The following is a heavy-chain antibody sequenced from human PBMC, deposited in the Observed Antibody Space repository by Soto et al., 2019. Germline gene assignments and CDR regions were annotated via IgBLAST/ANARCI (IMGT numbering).Heavy chain of an antibody. Sequence: GLDLEWLALIYWDDDRRYNPSLSSRLTVTKDTSKNLVVLTMTNMDPVDTATYYCAHRAYCRGGTCYPDYWGQGTLVTVSS. V-gene: IGHV2-5*02. J-gene: IGHJ4*02. CDR3: AHRAYCRGGTCYPDY. D-gene: IGHD2-15*01. CDR2: IYWDDDR.